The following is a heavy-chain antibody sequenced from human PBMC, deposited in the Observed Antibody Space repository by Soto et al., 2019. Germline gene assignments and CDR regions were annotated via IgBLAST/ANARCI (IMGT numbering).Heavy chain of an antibody. CDR3: AKDLEVVPTARGNWLDP. D-gene: IGHD2-2*01. J-gene: IGHJ5*02. CDR1: GFTFSSYA. V-gene: IGHV3-23*01. CDR2: ISASGGST. Sequence: GGSLRLSCAASGFTFSSYAMSWVRQAPGKGLEWVSGISASGGSTYYADSVKGRFTISRDNSKNTLFLQMNSLRAEDSAVYYCAKDLEVVPTARGNWLDPWGQGTLVTVSS.